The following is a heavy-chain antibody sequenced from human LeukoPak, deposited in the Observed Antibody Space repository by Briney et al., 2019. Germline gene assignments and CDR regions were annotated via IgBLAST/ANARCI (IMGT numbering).Heavy chain of an antibody. J-gene: IGHJ4*02. D-gene: IGHD2-15*01. Sequence: EASVKVSCKASGYTFTGYYMHWVRQAPGQGPEWMGVISPSGGSTTYAQKFQGRVTLTRDMSTSTDYLELSSLRSEDTAVYYCARDLRYCSGGSCPLDYWGQGTLVTVSS. CDR3: ARDLRYCSGGSCPLDY. V-gene: IGHV1-46*01. CDR1: GYTFTGYY. CDR2: ISPSGGST.